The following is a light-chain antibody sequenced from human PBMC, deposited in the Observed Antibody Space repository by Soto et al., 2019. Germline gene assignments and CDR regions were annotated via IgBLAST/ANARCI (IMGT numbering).Light chain of an antibody. CDR3: QQRSNWPPIT. J-gene: IGKJ5*01. CDR2: DAS. CDR1: QSISSY. V-gene: IGKV3-11*01. Sequence: EIVLTQSPATLSLSPGERATLSCRASQSISSYLAWYQQKPGQAPRLLIYDASNRATGIPARFSDSGSGTAFTLPISSLEPEDCAVYYCQQRSNWPPITFGQGTRLEIK.